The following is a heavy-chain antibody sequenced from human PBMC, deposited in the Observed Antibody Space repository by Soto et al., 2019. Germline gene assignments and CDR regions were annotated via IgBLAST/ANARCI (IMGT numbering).Heavy chain of an antibody. CDR3: ASLIVVVPAARNYYYGMDV. CDR1: GGTFSSYA. D-gene: IGHD2-2*01. J-gene: IGHJ6*02. Sequence: SVKVSCKASGGTFSSYAISWVRQAPGQGLEWMGGIIPIFGTANYAQKFQGRVTITADESTSTAYMELSSLRSEDTAVYYCASLIVVVPAARNYYYGMDVWGQGTMVTVSS. V-gene: IGHV1-69*13. CDR2: IIPIFGTA.